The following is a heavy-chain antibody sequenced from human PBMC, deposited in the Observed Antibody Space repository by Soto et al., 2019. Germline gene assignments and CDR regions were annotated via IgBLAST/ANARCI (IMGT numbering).Heavy chain of an antibody. D-gene: IGHD5-12*01. CDR2: IWYDGSNK. CDR1: GFTFSSYG. V-gene: IGHV3-33*01. Sequence: QVQLVESGGGVVQPGRSLRLSCAASGFTFSSYGMHWVRQAPGKGLEWVAVIWYDGSNKYYADSVKGRFTISRDNSKNTLYLQMNSLRAEDTAVYYCARDGTPRDGYNFAPDYWGQGTLVTVSS. J-gene: IGHJ4*02. CDR3: ARDGTPRDGYNFAPDY.